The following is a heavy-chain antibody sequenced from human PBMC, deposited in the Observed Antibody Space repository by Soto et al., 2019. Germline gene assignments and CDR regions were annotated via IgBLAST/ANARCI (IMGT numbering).Heavy chain of an antibody. J-gene: IGHJ6*03. Sequence: PGGSLRLSCAVSGFTFSSYSMNWVRQAPGKGLEWVSSISSSSSYIYYADSVKGRFTISRDNAKNSLYLQMNSLRAEDTAVYYCARGWYDFGSGYYYDYYMDVWGKGTTVTGSS. CDR1: GFTFSSYS. D-gene: IGHD3-3*01. CDR3: ARGWYDFGSGYYYDYYMDV. V-gene: IGHV3-21*01. CDR2: ISSSSSYI.